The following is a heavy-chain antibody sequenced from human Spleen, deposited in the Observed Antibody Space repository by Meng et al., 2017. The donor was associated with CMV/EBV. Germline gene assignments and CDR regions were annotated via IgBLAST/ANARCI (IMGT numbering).Heavy chain of an antibody. D-gene: IGHD6-19*01. CDR2: INPSNGDT. Sequence: ASVKVSCKASGYTFSAHYLHWVRQAPGQGLEWMGWINPSNGDTKYTEKFQDRVTMTRDTSISTAYMEVSSLKSDDTAVYYCARFTAAGTTDWFDPWGQGTLVTVSS. CDR1: GYTFSAHY. V-gene: IGHV1-2*02. CDR3: ARFTAAGTTDWFDP. J-gene: IGHJ5*02.